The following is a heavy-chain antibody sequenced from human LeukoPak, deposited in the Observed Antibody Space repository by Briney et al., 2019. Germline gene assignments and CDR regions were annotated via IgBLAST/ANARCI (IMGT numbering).Heavy chain of an antibody. CDR1: GDSVSSNSVT. CDR2: TYYRSTWYN. D-gene: IGHD2-2*01. Sequence: SQTLSLTCAISGDSVSSNSVTWNWIRQSPSRGLEWLGRTYYRSTWYNDYAVSVRGRITVNPDTSKNQFSLHLNSVTPEDTAVYYCARRLTQYDCFDPWGQGILVTVS. CDR3: ARRLTQYDCFDP. V-gene: IGHV6-1*01. J-gene: IGHJ5*02.